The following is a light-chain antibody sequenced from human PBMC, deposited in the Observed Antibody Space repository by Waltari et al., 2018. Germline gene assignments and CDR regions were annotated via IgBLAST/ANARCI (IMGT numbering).Light chain of an antibody. J-gene: IGLJ3*02. CDR1: SSDVGGYNY. CDR3: SSFTISSTWV. Sequence: QSALTQPASVSGSPGQSITISCTGTSSDVGGYNYVSWYQQNPGKPPTLMIYDVSNRPSVVSNRFSGSKSGNTASLTISGLQAEDEADYYCSSFTISSTWVFGGGTKLTVL. V-gene: IGLV2-14*01. CDR2: DVS.